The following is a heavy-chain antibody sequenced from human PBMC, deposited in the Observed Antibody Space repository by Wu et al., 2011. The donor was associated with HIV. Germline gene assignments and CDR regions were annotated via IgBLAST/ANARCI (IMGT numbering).Heavy chain of an antibody. CDR2: ISTYSGNT. J-gene: IGHJ6*03. V-gene: IGHV1-18*01. D-gene: IGHD3-10*01. CDR3: ARDRHPMVGPWYYYYYMDV. CDR1: GYTFTTSG. Sequence: QVQLVQSGAEVKKPGASVKVSCKASGYTFTTSGVSWVRQAPGQGLEWMGWISTYSGNTKYAQRLQGRVTMTTDTPANTAYMEVRSLRSDDTAVYYCARDRHPMVGPWYYYYYMDVWGKGTTVTVSS.